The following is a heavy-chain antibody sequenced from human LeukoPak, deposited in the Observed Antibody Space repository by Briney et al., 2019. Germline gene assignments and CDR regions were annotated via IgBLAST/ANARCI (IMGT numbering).Heavy chain of an antibody. CDR3: ARSPGYCSGGSCYSVSYYYMDV. CDR1: GFTVSSNY. V-gene: IGHV3-66*01. CDR2: IYSGGST. D-gene: IGHD2-15*01. J-gene: IGHJ6*03. Sequence: GGSLRLSCAASGFTVSSNYMSWVRQAPGKGLEWVSVIYSGGSTYYADSVKGRFTISRDNSKNTLYLQMNSLRAEDTAVYYCARSPGYCSGGSCYSVSYYYMDVWGKGTTVTISS.